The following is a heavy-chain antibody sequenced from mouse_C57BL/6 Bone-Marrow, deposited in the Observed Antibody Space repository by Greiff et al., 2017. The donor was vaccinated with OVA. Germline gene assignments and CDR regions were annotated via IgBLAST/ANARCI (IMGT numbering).Heavy chain of an antibody. CDR1: GYTFTSYG. J-gene: IGHJ2*01. CDR3: ARSGSVTTVVATKGYYFDY. V-gene: IGHV1-81*01. CDR2: IYPRSGTT. Sequence: QVTLKESGAELARPGASVKLSCKASGYTFTSYGISWVKQRTGQGLEWIGEIYPRSGTTYYNEKFKGKATLTADNSSSPAYMELRSLTSEDSAVYCCARSGSVTTVVATKGYYFDYWGQGTTLTVSS. D-gene: IGHD1-1*01.